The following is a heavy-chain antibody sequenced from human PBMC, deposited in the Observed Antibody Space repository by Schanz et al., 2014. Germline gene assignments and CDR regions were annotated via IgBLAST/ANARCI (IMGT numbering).Heavy chain of an antibody. J-gene: IGHJ6*02. CDR1: GYTFTDYG. D-gene: IGHD3-9*01. CDR3: ARVQDDIVTGSEYYYGMDV. CDR2: ISTSNGNT. Sequence: QVQVVQSGAEVKKPGASVKVSCKASGYTFTDYGVIWVRQAPGQGLEWMGWISTSNGNTNYIQKLQGRVTMTTDTSTSTAYMELRSLRSDDTAGDYGARVQDDIVTGSEYYYGMDVWGQGTTVTVSS. V-gene: IGHV1-18*01.